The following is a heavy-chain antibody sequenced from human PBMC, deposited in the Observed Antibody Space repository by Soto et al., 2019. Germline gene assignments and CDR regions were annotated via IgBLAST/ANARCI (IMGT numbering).Heavy chain of an antibody. CDR2: IXXXAXKX. D-gene: IGHD3-3*01. CDR3: AAYNTSRHAALDI. J-gene: IGHJ3*02. Sequence: GGSLGLSCEVSGFTFSTYWMTWVRQAPGKGLEWLANIXXXAXKXXXMXXXXGRLTILGDSAKNSLFLIMDSLRAEDTAVYYCAAYNTSRHAALDIWGRGTMVTVSS. CDR1: GFTFSTYW. V-gene: IGHV3-7*01.